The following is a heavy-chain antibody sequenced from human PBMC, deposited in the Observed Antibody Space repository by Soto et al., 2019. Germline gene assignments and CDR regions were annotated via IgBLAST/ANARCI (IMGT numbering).Heavy chain of an antibody. CDR3: ASTTSDFWSGWGWFDP. D-gene: IGHD3-3*01. V-gene: IGHV1-2*02. J-gene: IGHJ5*02. CDR1: GYTFTGYY. CDR2: INPNSGGT. Sequence: QVQLVQSGAEVKKPGASVKVSCKASGYTFTGYYMHWVRQAPGQGLEWMGWINPNSGGTNYAQKFQGRVTMTRDTSISTAYMELSRLRSDDTAVYYCASTTSDFWSGWGWFDPWGQGTLVTVSS.